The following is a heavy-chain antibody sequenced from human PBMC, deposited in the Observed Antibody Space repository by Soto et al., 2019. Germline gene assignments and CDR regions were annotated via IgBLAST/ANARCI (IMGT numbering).Heavy chain of an antibody. CDR1: GFTFSSYA. Sequence: GALRLSCAASGFTFSSYAMSWVRQAPGKGLEWVSAISGSGGSTYYADSVKGRFTISRDNSKNTLYLQMNSLRAEDTAVYYCAKDVAAAGPGGGMDVWGQGTTVTVSS. V-gene: IGHV3-23*01. CDR3: AKDVAAAGPGGGMDV. J-gene: IGHJ6*02. CDR2: ISGSGGST. D-gene: IGHD6-13*01.